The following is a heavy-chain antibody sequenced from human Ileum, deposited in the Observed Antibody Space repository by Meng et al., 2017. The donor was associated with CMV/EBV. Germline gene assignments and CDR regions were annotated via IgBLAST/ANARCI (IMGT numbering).Heavy chain of an antibody. CDR3: AKGPTRRAATIGDY. V-gene: IGHV3-23*01. D-gene: IGHD5-12*01. Sequence: SGFTFSSYAMSWVRQAPGKGLEWVSAISGSGGSTYYADSVKGRFTISRDNSKNTLYLQMNSLRAEDTAVYYCAKGPTRRAATIGDYWGQGTLVTVSS. CDR1: GFTFSSYA. J-gene: IGHJ4*02. CDR2: ISGSGGST.